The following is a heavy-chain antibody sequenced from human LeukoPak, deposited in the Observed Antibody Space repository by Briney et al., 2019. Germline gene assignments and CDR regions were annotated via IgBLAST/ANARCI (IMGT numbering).Heavy chain of an antibody. D-gene: IGHD6-13*01. CDR3: AKPAQTAAGIFDWFDP. CDR2: ISGSGGST. J-gene: IGHJ5*02. CDR1: GFTFSSYA. Sequence: GGSLRLSCAASGFTFSSYAMSWVRQAPGKGLEWVSAISGSGGSTYYAGSVKGRFTISRDNSKNTLYLQMNSLRAEDTAVYYCAKPAQTAAGIFDWFDPWGQGTLVTVSS. V-gene: IGHV3-23*01.